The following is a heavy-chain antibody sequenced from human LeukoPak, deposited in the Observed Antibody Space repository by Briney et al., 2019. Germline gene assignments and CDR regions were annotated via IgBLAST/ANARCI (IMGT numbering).Heavy chain of an antibody. CDR1: GFTFSSYA. J-gene: IGHJ4*02. CDR2: ISGSGGST. V-gene: IGHV3-23*01. Sequence: GGSLRLSCAASGFTFSSYAMNWVRQAPGKGLEWVSAISGSGGSTYYADSVKGRFTISRDRSKNTLYLEMNSLRAEDTAIYYCAKSVGYSSGWRFDYWGQGTLVTVSS. D-gene: IGHD6-19*01. CDR3: AKSVGYSSGWRFDY.